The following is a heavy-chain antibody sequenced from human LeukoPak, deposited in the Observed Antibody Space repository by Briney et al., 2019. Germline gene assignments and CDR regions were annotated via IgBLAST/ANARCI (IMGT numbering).Heavy chain of an antibody. Sequence: SVKVSCKASGGTFSSYAISWVRQAPGQGLEWMGGIIPIFGTANYAQKFQGRVTITADESTSTAYMELSSLRSEDTAAYYCARSLLDYYDSSGYSYGMDVWGQGTTVTVSS. J-gene: IGHJ6*02. D-gene: IGHD3-22*01. CDR3: ARSLLDYYDSSGYSYGMDV. CDR1: GGTFSSYA. CDR2: IIPIFGTA. V-gene: IGHV1-69*13.